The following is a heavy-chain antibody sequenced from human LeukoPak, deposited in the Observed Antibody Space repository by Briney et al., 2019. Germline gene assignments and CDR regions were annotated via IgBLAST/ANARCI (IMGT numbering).Heavy chain of an antibody. Sequence: PGGTLRLSCAATGFTFSSYGMRWVRQAPGKGLEWVSGISGRYSTTYYADSVKGRFTISRENSKNTLYLQMNSLRAEDTAVYYCATSGGSYWSWGQGTLVTVSS. CDR2: ISGRYSTT. CDR1: GFTFSSYG. D-gene: IGHD1-26*01. J-gene: IGHJ5*02. V-gene: IGHV3-23*01. CDR3: ATSGGSYWS.